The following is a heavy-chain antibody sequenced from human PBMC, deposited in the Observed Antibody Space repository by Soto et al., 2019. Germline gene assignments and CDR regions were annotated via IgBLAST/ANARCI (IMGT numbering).Heavy chain of an antibody. CDR1: GFTFSSYA. CDR3: TKGGAYVVGAGRI. J-gene: IGHJ4*02. V-gene: IGHV3-23*01. D-gene: IGHD1-26*01. Sequence: PGGSLRLSCAASGFTFSSYAMSWVRQAPGKGLEWVSGISGNGDNTYYADSVKGRFTVSRDNSKNTLHLQMNRLRADDTALYYCTKGGAYVVGAGRIWGLGTLVTVSS. CDR2: ISGNGDNT.